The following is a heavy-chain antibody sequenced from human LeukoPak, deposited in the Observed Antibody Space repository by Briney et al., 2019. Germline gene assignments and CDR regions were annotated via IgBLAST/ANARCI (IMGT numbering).Heavy chain of an antibody. J-gene: IGHJ6*03. Sequence: SETLSLTCTVSGGSISSGSYYWSWIRQPAGKGLEWIGRIYTSGSTNYNPSLKSRVTISVDTSKNQFSLKLGSVTAADTAVYYCARDLVVVPAAILSMDYYYYMDVWGKGTTVTVSS. CDR3: ARDLVVVPAAILSMDYYYYMDV. CDR1: GGSISSGSYY. CDR2: IYTSGST. D-gene: IGHD2-2*01. V-gene: IGHV4-61*02.